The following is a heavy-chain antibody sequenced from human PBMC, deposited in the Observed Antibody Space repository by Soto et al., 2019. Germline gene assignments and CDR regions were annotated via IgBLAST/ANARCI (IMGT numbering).Heavy chain of an antibody. D-gene: IGHD3-22*01. CDR2: ISSSGNII. Sequence: QVQLVESGGGLVQPGGSLRLSCAGSGFTFSDYYMSWIRQAPGKGLEWVSYISSSGNIIYYADSVKGRFTISRDNAKNSLYLQMNSLRAEDTAVYYCARDLGYYASDGYFDYWGQGTLVTVSS. CDR3: ARDLGYYASDGYFDY. CDR1: GFTFSDYY. J-gene: IGHJ4*02. V-gene: IGHV3-11*01.